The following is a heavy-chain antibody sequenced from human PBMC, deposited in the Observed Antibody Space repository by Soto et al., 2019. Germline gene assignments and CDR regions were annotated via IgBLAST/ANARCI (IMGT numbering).Heavy chain of an antibody. CDR1: GYSFTHYD. J-gene: IGHJ4*02. D-gene: IGHD7-27*01. Sequence: QVQLVQSGAEVKRPGASVKVSCKASGYSFTHYDINWVRQAPGQGLEWMGWMSPRNGNTDYAQTFQGRVTMTRDASISTAYMELSSLTSADTAVYYCAKGGLTEAADQWGQGTLVTVTS. CDR2: MSPRNGNT. V-gene: IGHV1-8*01. CDR3: AKGGLTEAADQ.